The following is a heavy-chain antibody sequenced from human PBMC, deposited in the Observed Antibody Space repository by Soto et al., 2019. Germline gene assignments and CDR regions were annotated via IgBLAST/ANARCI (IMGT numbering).Heavy chain of an antibody. CDR2: INPNSGGT. V-gene: IGHV1-2*04. CDR1: GYTFTGYY. J-gene: IGHJ4*02. CDR3: ARSPAYYDFWSGYPWYFDY. D-gene: IGHD3-3*01. Sequence: ASVKVSCKASGYTFTGYYMHWVRQAPGQGLEWMGWINPNSGGTNYAQKFQGWVTMTRDTSISTAYMELSRLRSDDTAVYHCARSPAYYDFWSGYPWYFDYWGQGTLVTVSS.